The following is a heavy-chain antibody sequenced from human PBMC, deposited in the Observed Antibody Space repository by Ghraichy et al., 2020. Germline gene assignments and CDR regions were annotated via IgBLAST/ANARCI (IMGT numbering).Heavy chain of an antibody. Sequence: ASVKVSCKVSGYTLTELSMHWVRQAPGKGLEWMGGFDPEDGETIYAQKFQGRVTMTEDTSTDTAYMELSSLRSEDTAVYYCATVARYSSSPEGSGWFDPWGQGTLVTVSS. D-gene: IGHD6-13*01. J-gene: IGHJ5*02. CDR3: ATVARYSSSPEGSGWFDP. V-gene: IGHV1-24*01. CDR2: FDPEDGET. CDR1: GYTLTELS.